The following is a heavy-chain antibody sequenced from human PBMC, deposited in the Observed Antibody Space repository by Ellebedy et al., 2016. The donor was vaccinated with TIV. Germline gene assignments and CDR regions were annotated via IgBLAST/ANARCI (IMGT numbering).Heavy chain of an antibody. CDR2: ISRTGSYK. Sequence: GGSLRLSCAASGLTFSSFAMSRVRQAPGKGLEWVSSISRTGSYKYYAGSGKGRFTISRDNAKNSLYLQLNSLRAEDTAVYYCARPSVAGLDYWGQGTLVTVSS. CDR3: ARPSVAGLDY. CDR1: GLTFSSFA. D-gene: IGHD6-19*01. V-gene: IGHV3-21*04. J-gene: IGHJ4*02.